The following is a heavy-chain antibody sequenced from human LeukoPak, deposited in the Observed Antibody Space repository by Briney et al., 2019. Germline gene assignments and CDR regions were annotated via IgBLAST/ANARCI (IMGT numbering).Heavy chain of an antibody. Sequence: SETLSLTCTVSGGSISSSSYYWGWIRQPPGKGLEWIGSIFYSGRTHYNPPLESRVTISVDTSKNQFSLKLRSMTAADTAVYFCARQISGWYGGFDSWGQGTLVTVSS. CDR1: GGSISSSSYY. J-gene: IGHJ4*02. CDR2: IFYSGRT. CDR3: ARQISGWYGGFDS. V-gene: IGHV4-39*01. D-gene: IGHD6-19*01.